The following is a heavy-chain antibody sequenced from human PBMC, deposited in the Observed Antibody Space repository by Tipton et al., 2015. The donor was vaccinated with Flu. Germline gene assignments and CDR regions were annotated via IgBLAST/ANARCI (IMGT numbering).Heavy chain of an antibody. J-gene: IGHJ6*02. V-gene: IGHV1-2*02. D-gene: IGHD3-3*01. CDR2: INPNSGGT. CDR1: GYTFTGYY. CDR3: ASRPSEGITIFGVVITDYYYYGMDV. Sequence: VQLVQSGAEVKKPGASVKVSCKASGYTFTGYYMHWVRQAPGQGLEWMGWINPNSGGTNYAQKFQGRVTMTRDTSISTAYMELSRLRSDDTAVYYCASRPSEGITIFGVVITDYYYYGMDVWGQGTTVTVSS.